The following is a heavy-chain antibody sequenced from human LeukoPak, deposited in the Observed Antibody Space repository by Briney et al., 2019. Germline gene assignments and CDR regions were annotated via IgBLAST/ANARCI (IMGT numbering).Heavy chain of an antibody. CDR2: IQHDDGRNK. Sequence: GGSLRLSCAASGFTFSSYGMHWVRQAPGKGLEWVALIQHDDGRNKYYVESVKGRFNISRDNSKNTLFLQMNSLTIEDTAVYYCARESGESEATGFDLWGQGTTVTVSS. J-gene: IGHJ3*01. CDR3: ARESGESEATGFDL. CDR1: GFTFSSYG. V-gene: IGHV3-30*02. D-gene: IGHD7-27*01.